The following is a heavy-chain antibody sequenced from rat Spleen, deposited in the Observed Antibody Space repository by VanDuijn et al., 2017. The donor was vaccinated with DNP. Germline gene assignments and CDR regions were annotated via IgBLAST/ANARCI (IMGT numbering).Heavy chain of an antibody. V-gene: IGHV1-43*01. CDR2: IHTGSGGT. D-gene: IGHD5-1*01. CDR3: ARWDNYYWYFDF. CDR1: GFTFTSYY. J-gene: IGHJ1*01. Sequence: QVQLQQSGAELAKPGSSVKIPCKASGFTFTSYYISWIKQTTGQGLEYVGYIHTGSGGTNYNEKFKGRATLTLDKSSSTAFMQLSSLTPDDSAVYYCARWDNYYWYFDFWGPGTMVTVSS.